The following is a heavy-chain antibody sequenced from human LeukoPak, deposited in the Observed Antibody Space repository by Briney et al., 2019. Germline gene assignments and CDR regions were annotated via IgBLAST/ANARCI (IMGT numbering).Heavy chain of an antibody. J-gene: IGHJ3*02. CDR3: ARDYYDSSGSDAFDI. V-gene: IGHV4-31*03. D-gene: IGHD3-22*01. CDR2: IYYSGST. Sequence: SQTLSLTCTVSGGSISSGGYYWSWIRQHPGKGLEWIGYIYYSGSTYYNPSLKSRVTISVDTSKNQFSLKLSSVTAADTAVYYCARDYYDSSGSDAFDIWGQGTMVTVSS. CDR1: GGSISSGGYY.